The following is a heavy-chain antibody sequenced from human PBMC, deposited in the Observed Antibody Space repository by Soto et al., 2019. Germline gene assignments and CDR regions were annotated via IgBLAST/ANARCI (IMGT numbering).Heavy chain of an antibody. CDR3: AKKDYTPTHFYKYGMDV. Sequence: GGSLRLSCVGSGFTFSSYPMNWGRQAPGKGLEWVSVITGSGDATDYADSVKGRFTISRDNSKNTLYLQMNSLRADDTAVYYCAKKDYTPTHFYKYGMDVWGQGTTVTVSS. V-gene: IGHV3-23*01. CDR1: GFTFSSYP. CDR2: ITGSGDAT. D-gene: IGHD4-4*01. J-gene: IGHJ6*02.